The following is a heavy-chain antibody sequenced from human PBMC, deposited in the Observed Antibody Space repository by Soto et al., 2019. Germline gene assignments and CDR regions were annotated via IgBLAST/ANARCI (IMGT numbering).Heavy chain of an antibody. J-gene: IGHJ5*02. CDR2: ISGSTGST. D-gene: IGHD3-22*01. Sequence: AGGSLRLSCAASGFTFSNYAMTWVRQGPGKGLEWVSAISGSTGSTYYADSVKGRFTISRDNSKNTLYLQMNSLRAEDTAVYYCAKGRYYDGRPRILDPWGQGTLVTVSS. V-gene: IGHV3-23*01. CDR1: GFTFSNYA. CDR3: AKGRYYDGRPRILDP.